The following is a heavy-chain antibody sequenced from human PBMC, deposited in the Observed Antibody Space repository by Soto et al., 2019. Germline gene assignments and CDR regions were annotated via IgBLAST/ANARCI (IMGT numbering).Heavy chain of an antibody. V-gene: IGHV1-69*02. CDR1: GGTFSSYT. D-gene: IGHD4-17*01. J-gene: IGHJ5*02. Sequence: QVQLVQSGAEVKKPGSSVKVSCKASGGTFSSYTISWVRQAPGQGLEWMGRINPILGIANYAQKFQGRVTITADKSTSTAYMELSSLRSEDTAVYYCARTPSCGDLQNWFDPWGQGTLVTVSS. CDR2: INPILGIA. CDR3: ARTPSCGDLQNWFDP.